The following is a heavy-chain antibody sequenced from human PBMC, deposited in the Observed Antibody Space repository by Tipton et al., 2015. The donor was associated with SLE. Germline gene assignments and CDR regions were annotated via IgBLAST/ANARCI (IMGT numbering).Heavy chain of an antibody. CDR1: GFTFSIYA. CDR3: AKDAFDI. CDR2: ISYDGSNK. J-gene: IGHJ3*02. Sequence: QLVQSGGGVVQPGRSLRLSCAASGFTFSIYAMHWVRQAPGKGLEWVAVISYDGSNKYYADSVKGRFTISRDNARKTLHLQMSNLRVGDTALYYCAKDAFDIWGQGTMVTVSS. V-gene: IGHV3-30*04.